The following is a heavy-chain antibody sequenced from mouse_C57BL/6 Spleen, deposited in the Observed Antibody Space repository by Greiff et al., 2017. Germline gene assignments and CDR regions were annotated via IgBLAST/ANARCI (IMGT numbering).Heavy chain of an antibody. Sequence: QVQLQQPGAELVKPGASVKMSCKASGYTFTSYWITWVKQRPGQGLEWIGDIYPGSGSTNYTEKFKSKATLTVDTSSSTAYMQLSSLTSEVSAVYYCARAPYGYGYYFDYWGKGTTLTVSS. CDR1: GYTFTSYW. J-gene: IGHJ2*01. CDR2: IYPGSGST. V-gene: IGHV1-55*01. D-gene: IGHD2-2*01. CDR3: ARAPYGYGYYFDY.